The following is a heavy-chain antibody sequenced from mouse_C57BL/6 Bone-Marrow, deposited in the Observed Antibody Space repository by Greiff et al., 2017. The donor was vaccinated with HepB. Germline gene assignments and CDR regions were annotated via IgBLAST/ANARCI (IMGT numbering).Heavy chain of an antibody. CDR1: GYTFTSYW. V-gene: IGHV1-50*01. D-gene: IGHD4-1*01. J-gene: IGHJ2*01. CDR2: IDPSDSYT. Sequence: QVQLKQPGAELVKPGASVKLSCKASGYTFTSYWMQWVKQRPGQGLEWIGEIDPSDSYTNYNQKFKGKATLTVDTSSSTAYMQLSSLTSEDSAVYYCARYLGLDYWGQGTTLTVSS. CDR3: ARYLGLDY.